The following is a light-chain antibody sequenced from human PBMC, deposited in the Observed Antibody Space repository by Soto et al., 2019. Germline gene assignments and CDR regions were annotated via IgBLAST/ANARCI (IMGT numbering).Light chain of an antibody. Sequence: QSALTQHPSASGSPGQSVTIACTGTSSDVGGYHYVSWYPQHPGKAPKLMIEEVSKRPSGFPDRFSGSKSGNTASLTVSGLQAEDEADYYCRSYLGSNMVVFGGGTKLTVL. V-gene: IGLV2-8*01. J-gene: IGLJ2*01. CDR2: EVS. CDR1: SSDVGGYHY. CDR3: RSYLGSNMVV.